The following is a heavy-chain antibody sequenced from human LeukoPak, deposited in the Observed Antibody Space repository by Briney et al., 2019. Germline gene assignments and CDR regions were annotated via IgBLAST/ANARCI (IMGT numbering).Heavy chain of an antibody. Sequence: SETLSLTCAVSGGSISSGGNSWSWIRQPPGKGLEWIGYISYSGNTYYNSSLKSRVTISVDTSKNQFSLKLSSVTAADTAVYYCAVSSGSYKYYYYMDVWGKGTTVTISS. CDR3: AVSSGSYKYYYYMDV. CDR2: ISYSGNT. CDR1: GGSISSGGNS. V-gene: IGHV4-30-4*07. D-gene: IGHD3-10*01. J-gene: IGHJ6*03.